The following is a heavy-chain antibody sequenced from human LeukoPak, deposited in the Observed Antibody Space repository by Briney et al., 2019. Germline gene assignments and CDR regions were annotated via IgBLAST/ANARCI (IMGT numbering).Heavy chain of an antibody. V-gene: IGHV4-59*01. Sequence: SETLSLTCTVSGGSISSYYWSWIRQPPGKGREWIGYIYYSGSTNYNPSLKSRVTISVDTSKNQFSLKLSSVTAADTAVYYCARVLVAGTGYYFDYWGQGTLVTVSS. CDR3: ARVLVAGTGYYFDY. CDR1: GGSISSYY. J-gene: IGHJ4*02. D-gene: IGHD6-19*01. CDR2: IYYSGST.